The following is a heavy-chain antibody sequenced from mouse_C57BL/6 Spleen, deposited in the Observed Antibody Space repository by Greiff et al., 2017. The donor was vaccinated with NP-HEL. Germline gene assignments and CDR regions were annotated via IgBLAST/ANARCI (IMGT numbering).Heavy chain of an antibody. D-gene: IGHD1-1*01. CDR1: GFNIKNTY. Sequence: VQLQQSVAELVRPGASVKLSCTASGFNIKNTYMHWVKQRPEQGLEWIGRIDPANGNTKYAPKFQGKATITADTSSNPAYLQLSSLTSEDTAIYYWARGTYYGSSLYYAMDYWGQGTSVTVSS. J-gene: IGHJ4*01. V-gene: IGHV14-3*01. CDR3: ARGTYYGSSLYYAMDY. CDR2: IDPANGNT.